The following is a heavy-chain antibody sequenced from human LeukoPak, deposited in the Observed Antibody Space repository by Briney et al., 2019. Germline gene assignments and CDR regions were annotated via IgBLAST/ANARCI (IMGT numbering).Heavy chain of an antibody. CDR1: GGSISSGGYY. D-gene: IGHD1-14*01. J-gene: IGHJ4*02. CDR3: ARDSWPEVVMFDY. V-gene: IGHV4-30-2*01. Sequence: SETLSLTRTVSGGSISSGGYYWSWIRQPPGKGLEWIGYIYHSGSTYYNPSLKSRVTISVDTSKNQFSLKLSSVTAADTAVYFCARDSWPEVVMFDYWGQGTLVTVSS. CDR2: IYHSGST.